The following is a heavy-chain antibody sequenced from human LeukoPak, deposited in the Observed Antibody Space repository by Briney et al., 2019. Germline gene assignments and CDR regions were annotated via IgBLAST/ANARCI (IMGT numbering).Heavy chain of an antibody. J-gene: IGHJ5*02. V-gene: IGHV4-59*12. CDR2: IYYSGST. CDR1: GGSISSYY. D-gene: IGHD3-3*01. Sequence: SETLSHTCTVSGGSISSYYWSWIRQPPGKGLEWIGYIYYSGSTNYNPSLKSRVTISVDTSKNQFSLKLSSVTAADTAVYYCARDRADFWSGYYYEPWGQGTLVTVSS. CDR3: ARDRADFWSGYYYEP.